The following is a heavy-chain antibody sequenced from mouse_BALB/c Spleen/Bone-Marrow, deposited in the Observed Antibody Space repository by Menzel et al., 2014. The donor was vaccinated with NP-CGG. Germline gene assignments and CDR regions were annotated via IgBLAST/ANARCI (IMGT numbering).Heavy chain of an antibody. CDR3: ARVAYGTPFAY. J-gene: IGHJ3*01. CDR2: IDPANGNT. D-gene: IGHD1-1*01. Sequence: EVKVVESGAELVKPGASVKLSCTASGFNIKDTYMHWVKQRPEQGLEWIGRIDPANGNTKYDPKFQGKATITADTSSNTAYLQLSSLTSEDTAVYYCARVAYGTPFAYWGQGTLVTVSA. CDR1: GFNIKDTY. V-gene: IGHV14-3*02.